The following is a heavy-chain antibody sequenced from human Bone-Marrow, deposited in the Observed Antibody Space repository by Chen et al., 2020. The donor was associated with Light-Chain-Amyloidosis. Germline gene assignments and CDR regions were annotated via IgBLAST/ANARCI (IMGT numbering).Heavy chain of an antibody. CDR1: GYTFTSYG. J-gene: IGHJ4*02. Sequence: QVQLVQSGAEVKRPGASVRVSCKTFGYTFTSYGIAWVRLAPGQGLEWMGWISVYNGNTNLAQKFLGRATMTTDISTTTAYMELRSLRSDDTAVYYCARGAITMIFRGYDFWGQGTLVTVSS. CDR3: ARGAITMIFRGYDF. V-gene: IGHV1-18*04. CDR2: ISVYNGNT. D-gene: IGHD3-22*01.